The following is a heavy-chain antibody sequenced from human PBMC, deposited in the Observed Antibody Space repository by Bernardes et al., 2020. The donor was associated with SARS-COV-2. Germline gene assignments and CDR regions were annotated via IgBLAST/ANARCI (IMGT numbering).Heavy chain of an antibody. CDR1: GGSFSGYY. D-gene: IGHD3-16*01. CDR2: INHSGST. J-gene: IGHJ2*01. Sequence: SETLSLTCAVYGGSFSGYYWSWIRQPPGKGREWSGEINHSGSTNYTPSRKSRVTIAVDTSKNQVSLKLSSVTAADTAVYYCARAVWGIWYFDLWGRGTLVTVSS. CDR3: ARAVWGIWYFDL. V-gene: IGHV4-34*01.